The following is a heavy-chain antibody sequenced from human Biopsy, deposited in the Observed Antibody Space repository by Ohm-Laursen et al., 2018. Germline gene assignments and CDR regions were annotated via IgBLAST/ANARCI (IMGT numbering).Heavy chain of an antibody. Sequence: ASVKVSCKASGYTFNDYYIHWVRQSPGQGLEWMGWVNPNSGATNSAEKFRGRVILTRDTSISAVYIELRRLKSDDAAVYFCARDRMTDVFGGPTRTDVFDSWGQGTPVTVSS. V-gene: IGHV1-2*02. CDR1: GYTFNDYY. D-gene: IGHD3-10*01. CDR3: ARDRMTDVFGGPTRTDVFDS. J-gene: IGHJ4*02. CDR2: VNPNSGAT.